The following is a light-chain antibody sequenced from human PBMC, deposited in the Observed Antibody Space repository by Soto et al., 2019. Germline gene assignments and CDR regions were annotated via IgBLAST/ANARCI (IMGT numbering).Light chain of an antibody. J-gene: IGKJ1*01. CDR1: QGVMSNY. V-gene: IGKV3-11*01. CDR2: GAS. Sequence: EVVLTQSPGSLSLSPGYRSTLSCRSSQGVMSNYLAWYQQKPGQPPRLLIYGASNRATDIPARFSGSGSGTDFTLTIRNLEPEDFAVYYCQQHSHWPPWKCGQGNTGAIK. CDR3: QQHSHWPPWK.